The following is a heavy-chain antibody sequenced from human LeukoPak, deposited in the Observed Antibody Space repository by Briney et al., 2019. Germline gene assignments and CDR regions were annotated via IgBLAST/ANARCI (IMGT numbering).Heavy chain of an antibody. CDR1: GYTFTSYD. CDR3: ARGGRAHYYYYGMDV. CDR2: MNPNSGNT. D-gene: IGHD1-26*01. V-gene: IGHV1-8*01. Sequence: ASVKVSCKASGYTFTSYDINWVRQAIGQGLEWMGWMNPNSGNTGYAQKFQGRVTMTRNTSISTAYMELSSLRSEDTAVYYCARGGRAHYYYYGMDVWGQGTTVTVSS. J-gene: IGHJ6*02.